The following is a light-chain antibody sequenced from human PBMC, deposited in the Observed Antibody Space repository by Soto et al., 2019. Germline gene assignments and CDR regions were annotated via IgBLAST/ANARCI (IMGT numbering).Light chain of an antibody. CDR2: DAS. CDR1: QSVSNW. V-gene: IGKV1-5*01. J-gene: IGKJ3*01. Sequence: DVQMTQSPSTLSASVGDRVTITCRASQSVSNWLAWYQQKPGKAPKILISDASSLESGVPSRFSGSGSGTEVTLTISSLQPDDFATYYCQQYRSYSFTFGRGTKVDIK. CDR3: QQYRSYSFT.